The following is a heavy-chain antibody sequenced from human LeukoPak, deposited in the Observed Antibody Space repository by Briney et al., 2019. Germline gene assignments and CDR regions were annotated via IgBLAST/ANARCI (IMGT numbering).Heavy chain of an antibody. Sequence: GGSLRLSCTASGFTFGDYAMSWVRQAPGKGLEWVGFIRSKAYGGTTEYAASVKGRFTISGDDSKSIAYLQMNSLKTEDTAVYYCTRAGNDYGAYIDYWGQGTLVTVSS. V-gene: IGHV3-49*04. CDR2: IRSKAYGGTT. CDR1: GFTFGDYA. J-gene: IGHJ4*02. CDR3: TRAGNDYGAYIDY. D-gene: IGHD4-17*01.